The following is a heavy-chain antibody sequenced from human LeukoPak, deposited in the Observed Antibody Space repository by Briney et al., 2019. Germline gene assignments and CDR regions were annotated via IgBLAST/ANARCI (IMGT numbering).Heavy chain of an antibody. J-gene: IGHJ4*02. CDR1: GFTFLNYA. Sequence: PGGSLRLSCTASGFTFLNYAMSWVRQAPGKGLEWVSGVSGSGVNRFYSDSVKGRFTISRDNSKDTVYLEMNRLRAGDTALDYCAKSTERLRSQIDYWGQGTLVTVSS. D-gene: IGHD1-1*01. V-gene: IGHV3-23*01. CDR3: AKSTERLRSQIDY. CDR2: VSGSGVNR.